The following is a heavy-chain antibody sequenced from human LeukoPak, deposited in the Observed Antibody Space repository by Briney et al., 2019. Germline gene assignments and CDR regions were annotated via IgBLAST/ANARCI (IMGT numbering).Heavy chain of an antibody. V-gene: IGHV3-64*05. D-gene: IGHD6-6*01. CDR3: VKGLDYSSSQMDS. CDR1: GFTFKSCA. CDR2: INTNGANT. Sequence: GGSLRLSCSASGFTFKSCAMHWVRQAPVKGLEYVSSINTNGANTYYADSVKGRFTISRDNSRNTVYVQMNSLTPEDTAVYYCVKGLDYSSSQMDSWGQGTLVTVSS. J-gene: IGHJ4*02.